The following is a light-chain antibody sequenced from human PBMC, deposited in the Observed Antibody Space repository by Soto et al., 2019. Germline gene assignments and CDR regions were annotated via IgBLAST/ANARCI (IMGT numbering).Light chain of an antibody. CDR2: AIS. J-gene: IGKJ5*01. V-gene: IGKV1-39*01. Sequence: DIQMTQSPSSLSASVGDRVTITCRASQSVTTYLHWYQQKAGEAPKLLIYAISNLQSGVSSRFSGSGSGTDFTLTISRLEPGDFAVYYCQQYGSSPFFGQGTRLEIK. CDR3: QQYGSSPF. CDR1: QSVTTY.